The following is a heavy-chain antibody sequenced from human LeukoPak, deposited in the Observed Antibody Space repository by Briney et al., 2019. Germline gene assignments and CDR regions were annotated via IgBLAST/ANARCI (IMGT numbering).Heavy chain of an antibody. V-gene: IGHV1-8*01. CDR3: ARERITMVRGVIITSWFDP. J-gene: IGHJ5*02. D-gene: IGHD3-10*01. CDR1: GYTFTSYD. CDR2: MNPNSGNT. Sequence: ASVKVSCNGSGYTFTSYDINWVRQATGQGLEWMGWMNPNSGNTGYAQKFQGRVTMTRNTSISTAYMELSSLRSEDTAVYYCARERITMVRGVIITSWFDPWGQGTLVTVSS.